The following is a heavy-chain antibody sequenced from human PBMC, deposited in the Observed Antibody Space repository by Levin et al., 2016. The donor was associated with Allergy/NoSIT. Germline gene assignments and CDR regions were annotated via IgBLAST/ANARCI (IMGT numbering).Heavy chain of an antibody. CDR3: ARGGMGGPGSWFDP. CDR2: ISPVLGIE. V-gene: IGHV1-69*02. D-gene: IGHD3-10*01. Sequence: SVKVSCKASGGRISSLTISWVRQAPGQGLEWMGRISPVLGIENYAQNLQGRVTITADESTNTAYMELSSLRSEDTAVYYCARGGMGGPGSWFDPWGQGTLVTVSS. J-gene: IGHJ5*02. CDR1: GGRISSLT.